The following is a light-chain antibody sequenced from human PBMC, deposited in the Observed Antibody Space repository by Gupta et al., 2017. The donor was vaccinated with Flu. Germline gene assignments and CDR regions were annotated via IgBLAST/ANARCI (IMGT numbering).Light chain of an antibody. Sequence: SVLTQPPSVSGAPGQRVTISCTGSSSNIGAGYDVHWYQQFPGTAPKLLIHGNSNRPSGVPDRFSGSKSGTSASLAITGLQAEDEADYYCQSYDSSLSGNVVFGGGTKLTVL. CDR2: GNS. V-gene: IGLV1-40*01. CDR3: QSYDSSLSGNVV. CDR1: SSNIGAGYD. J-gene: IGLJ2*01.